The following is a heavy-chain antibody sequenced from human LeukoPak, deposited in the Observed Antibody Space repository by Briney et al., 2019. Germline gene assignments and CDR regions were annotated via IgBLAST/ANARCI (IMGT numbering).Heavy chain of an antibody. Sequence: SETLSLTCSVSGGSISNTNYYWAWIRQSPGRGLEWIGSIYYTGTTFDNPSLKSRVTLSVDTSKNQFSLRLTSVTAADTAVYYCARFKGSTWGDAFDFWGQGTMVTVSS. CDR2: IYYTGTT. CDR3: ARFKGSTWGDAFDF. CDR1: GGSISNTNYY. V-gene: IGHV4-39*07. D-gene: IGHD7-27*01. J-gene: IGHJ3*01.